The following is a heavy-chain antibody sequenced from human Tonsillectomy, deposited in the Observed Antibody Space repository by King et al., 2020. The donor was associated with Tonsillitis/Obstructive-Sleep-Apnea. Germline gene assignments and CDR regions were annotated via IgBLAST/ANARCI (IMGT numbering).Heavy chain of an antibody. D-gene: IGHD3-10*01. V-gene: IGHV3-21*01. Sequence: VQLVESGGGLVKPGGSLRLSCAASGFTFSSYSMNWVRQAPGKGLEWVSSISSSSSYIYYADSVKGRFTISRDNAKNSRYLQMNSLRAEDTAVYYCARGPGRGILPLDVWGKGTTVTVSS. CDR3: ARGPGRGILPLDV. CDR2: ISSSSSYI. CDR1: GFTFSSYS. J-gene: IGHJ6*04.